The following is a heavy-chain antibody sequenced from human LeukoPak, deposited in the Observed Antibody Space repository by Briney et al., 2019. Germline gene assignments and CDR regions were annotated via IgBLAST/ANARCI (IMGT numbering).Heavy chain of an antibody. V-gene: IGHV3-48*03. D-gene: IGHD3-22*01. CDR3: ARLGGTMIVVASGWFDP. CDR1: GFTFSSYE. J-gene: IGHJ5*02. CDR2: ISSSGSTI. Sequence: GGSLRLSCAASGFTFSSYEMNWVRQAPGKGLEWVSYISSSGSTIYYADSVKGRFTISRDNAKNSLYLQMNSLRAEDTAVYYCARLGGTMIVVASGWFDPWGQGTLVTVSS.